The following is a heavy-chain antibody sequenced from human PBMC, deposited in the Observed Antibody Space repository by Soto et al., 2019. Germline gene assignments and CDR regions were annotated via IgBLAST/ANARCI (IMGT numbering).Heavy chain of an antibody. Sequence: QVQLVESGGGVVQPGRSLRLSCAASGFTFSSYGMHWVRQAPGKGLEWVAVISYDGSNKYYADSVKGRFTISRDNSKNTLYLQMNSLRAEDTAVYYCAKDQFFSSSSSRGYYYYGMDVWGQGTTVTVSS. D-gene: IGHD6-6*01. CDR1: GFTFSSYG. J-gene: IGHJ6*02. V-gene: IGHV3-30*18. CDR2: ISYDGSNK. CDR3: AKDQFFSSSSSRGYYYYGMDV.